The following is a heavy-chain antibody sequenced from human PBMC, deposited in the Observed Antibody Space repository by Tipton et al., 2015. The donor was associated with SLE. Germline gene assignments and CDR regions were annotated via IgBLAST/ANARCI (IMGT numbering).Heavy chain of an antibody. CDR2: VYPTGHT. CDR1: GGSISGGTYY. CDR3: ARGYYESNGYYSFDY. D-gene: IGHD3-22*01. J-gene: IGHJ4*02. V-gene: IGHV4-61*02. Sequence: TLSLTCTVSGGSISGGTYYWSWVRLPAGKGLEWIGRVYPTGHTNYNPSLRSRLTISLDRSNNQFSLKVNSMTAADTAVYHCARGYYESNGYYSFDYWGLGALVTVSS.